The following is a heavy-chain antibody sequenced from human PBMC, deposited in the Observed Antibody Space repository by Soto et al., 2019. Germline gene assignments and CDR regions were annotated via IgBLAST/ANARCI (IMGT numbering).Heavy chain of an antibody. CDR1: GGSITNYY. CDR2: INYDGYS. J-gene: IGHJ6*02. Sequence: QVQLQESGPGLVKPSETLSLTCTVSGGSITNYYCSWFRQPPGKGLEWIVYINYDGYSAYNLSLKRRVSLSMDASKTKFSLMLESVTATDTAVYYCARLGFGPLHGLVDVWGPGTTVIVSS. V-gene: IGHV4-59*08. CDR3: ARLGFGPLHGLVDV. D-gene: IGHD3-10*01.